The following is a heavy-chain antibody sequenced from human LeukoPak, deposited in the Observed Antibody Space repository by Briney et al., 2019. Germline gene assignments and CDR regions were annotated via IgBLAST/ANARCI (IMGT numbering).Heavy chain of an antibody. CDR3: ARDRAYSTFDF. CDR2: IKQDGSVK. Sequence: PGGSLRLSCAASGFTFSNYWMSWVRQAPEKGLEWVANIKQDGSVKQYVDSMKDRFTISRDNAKNSLFLQMNSLRAEDAAVYYCARDRAYSTFDFWGQGTLIAVSS. D-gene: IGHD4-11*01. J-gene: IGHJ4*02. CDR1: GFTFSNYW. V-gene: IGHV3-7*01.